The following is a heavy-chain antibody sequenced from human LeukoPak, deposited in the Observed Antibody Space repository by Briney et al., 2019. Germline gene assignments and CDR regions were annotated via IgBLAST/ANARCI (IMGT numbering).Heavy chain of an antibody. CDR2: IYYSGST. CDR3: ARGVPISPADFDY. Sequence: SETLSLTCTVSGGSISSSSYSWGWIRQPPGKGLEWIGSIYYSGSTYYNPSLKSRVTISVDTSKDQFSLKLSSVTAADTAVYYCARGVPISPADFDYWGQGTLVTVSS. V-gene: IGHV4-39*01. J-gene: IGHJ4*02. CDR1: GGSISSSSYS. D-gene: IGHD2-2*01.